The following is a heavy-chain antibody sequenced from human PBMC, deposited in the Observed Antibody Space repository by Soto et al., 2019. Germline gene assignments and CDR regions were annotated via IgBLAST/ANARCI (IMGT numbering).Heavy chain of an antibody. J-gene: IGHJ6*02. CDR3: ARLGRRDSGWYGVVDV. Sequence: SETLSLTCTVSGGSISSNDYYWGWIRQPPGKGLEWIGSMDHSGGTYQNPSLKSRVTISVDTSKTQFSLKLNSVTAVDTAVYYCARLGRRDSGWYGVVDVWGQGTKVPVSS. V-gene: IGHV4-39*01. CDR1: GGSISSNDYY. D-gene: IGHD6-19*01. CDR2: MDHSGGT.